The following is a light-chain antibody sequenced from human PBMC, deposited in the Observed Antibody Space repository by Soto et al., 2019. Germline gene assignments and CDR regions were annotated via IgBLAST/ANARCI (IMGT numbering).Light chain of an antibody. Sequence: EILMMQSPATLSVSPGERATLSCRASQSISSNLAWYHHKPGQAPRLLIYDAFTRATGIPARFSGSGSGTEFTLTISSLQSEDFAVYYCQQYNNWPETFGQGTKVEIK. V-gene: IGKV3-15*01. J-gene: IGKJ1*01. CDR3: QQYNNWPET. CDR1: QSISSN. CDR2: DAF.